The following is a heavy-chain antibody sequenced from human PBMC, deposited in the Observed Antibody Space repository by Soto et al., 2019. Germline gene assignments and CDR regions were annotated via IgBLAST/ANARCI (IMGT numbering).Heavy chain of an antibody. Sequence: QVQLVQSGAEVKKPGASVRVTCKTSGDTFTDYDVSWVRQASGQGLEWMGWMSPNSGKTGYVEKFQGRVTMTANTSLSTAYLELHSLRSEDTAIYFCARGRIGAAFWGQGTLVTVSS. CDR2: MSPNSGKT. J-gene: IGHJ4*02. V-gene: IGHV1-8*01. CDR3: ARGRIGAAF. CDR1: GDTFTDYD. D-gene: IGHD2-15*01.